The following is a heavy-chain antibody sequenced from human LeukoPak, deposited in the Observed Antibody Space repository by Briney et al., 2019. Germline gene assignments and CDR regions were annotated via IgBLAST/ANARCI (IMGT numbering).Heavy chain of an antibody. V-gene: IGHV3-48*02. CDR3: ARGDTLSDLNAFDL. Sequence: PGVSLRLSYAASGFTCSTYTMNWVRQAPGKGLEWLSYITVSSSTYYADSVQGRFTISRDNAKNSLYLQMNSLRDEDTAVYYCARGDTLSDLNAFDLWGQGTMVTVSS. CDR2: ITVSSST. CDR1: GFTCSTYT. J-gene: IGHJ3*01.